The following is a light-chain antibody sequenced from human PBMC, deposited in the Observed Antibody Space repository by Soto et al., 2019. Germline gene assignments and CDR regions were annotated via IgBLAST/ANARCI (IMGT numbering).Light chain of an antibody. J-gene: IGLJ3*02. V-gene: IGLV2-14*01. Sequence: QSALTQPASVSGSPGQSITISRTGTSSDVGGHNYVSWYQQHPGKAPKFLIYEVSNRPSGVSNRFSGSKSGNTASLTISGLQAEDEADYYCSSYTSTNTWVFGGGTKLTVL. CDR3: SSYTSTNTWV. CDR2: EVS. CDR1: SSDVGGHNY.